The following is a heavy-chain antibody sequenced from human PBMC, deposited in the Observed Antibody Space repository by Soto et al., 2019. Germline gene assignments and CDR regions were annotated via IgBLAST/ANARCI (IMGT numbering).Heavy chain of an antibody. V-gene: IGHV4-34*01. CDR1: GDSLSGYA. J-gene: IGHJ5*02. D-gene: IGHD3-3*01. Sequence: RSLTCDVHGDSLSGYAWSWIRQPPGKGLEWIGEITFRGVTNYHPSLKSRVSMSVDTSKNRISLNVSSVTAADTALYFCARKLEASVRHVEWFSYKWFDPWGPGTLVTVSS. CDR3: ARKLEASVRHVEWFSYKWFDP. CDR2: ITFRGVT.